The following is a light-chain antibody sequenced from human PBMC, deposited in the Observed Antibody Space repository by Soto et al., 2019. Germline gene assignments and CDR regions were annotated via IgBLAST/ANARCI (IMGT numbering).Light chain of an antibody. J-gene: IGLJ1*01. CDR2: DVS. CDR1: SSDVGGYNY. Sequence: QSALAQPASGPGSPGQSITISCTGTSSDVGGYNYVSWYQQHPGKAPKLMIYDVSNRPSGVSNRFSGSKSGNTASLTISGLQDEDEADYYCSSYTSSITLGVFGTGTKVTVL. CDR3: SSYTSSITLGV. V-gene: IGLV2-14*01.